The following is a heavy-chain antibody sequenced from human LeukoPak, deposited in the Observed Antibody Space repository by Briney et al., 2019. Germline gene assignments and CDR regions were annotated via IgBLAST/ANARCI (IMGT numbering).Heavy chain of an antibody. CDR2: LHPDGSER. CDR1: GFTVSSKF. V-gene: IGHV3-7*01. Sequence: GGSLRLSCAASGFTVSSKFMSWVRQAPGKGLEWVARLHPDGSERNYVGSVEGRFTVFGDNAKSSLFLQVHSLRVEDTAVYYCARGGYSFDYLGQGTLVTVSS. D-gene: IGHD5-12*01. CDR3: ARGGYSFDY. J-gene: IGHJ4*02.